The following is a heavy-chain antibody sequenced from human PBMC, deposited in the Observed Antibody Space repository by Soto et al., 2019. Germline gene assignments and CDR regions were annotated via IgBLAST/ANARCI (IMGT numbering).Heavy chain of an antibody. CDR3: ARGAARVSRGWLDP. CDR1: YGSLRSGSYY. CDR2: IYHGGGT. Sequence: SETLSLTSTVSYGSLRSGSYYWSLNQQPPGKGLEWIGCIYHGGGTYYNPSLKSRVTISVDTSKNQSSLKLTSVTAADTAVYYCARGAARVSRGWLDPWGQGTLVTVSS. D-gene: IGHD5-18*01. J-gene: IGHJ5*02. V-gene: IGHV4-61*01.